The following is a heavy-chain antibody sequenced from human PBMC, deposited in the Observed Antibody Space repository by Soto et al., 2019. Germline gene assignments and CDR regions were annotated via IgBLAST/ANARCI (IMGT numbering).Heavy chain of an antibody. J-gene: IGHJ4*02. CDR3: AREVGSRIDY. CDR1: GYTFTSYD. Sequence: QVQLVQSGAEVKKPGASVKVSCKASGYTFTSYDINWVRQATGQGLEWMGWMNPNSGNTGYAPKFRGRVTMTRNTSIRTAYMALSSLSSADTAMYYCAREVGSRIDYWGQGTLVTVSS. CDR2: MNPNSGNT. V-gene: IGHV1-8*01. D-gene: IGHD6-13*01.